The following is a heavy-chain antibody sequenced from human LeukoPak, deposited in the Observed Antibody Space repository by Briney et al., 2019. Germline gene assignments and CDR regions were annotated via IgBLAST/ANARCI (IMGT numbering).Heavy chain of an antibody. CDR1: GFMFNNYA. V-gene: IGHV3-23*01. D-gene: IGHD3-22*01. CDR2: IVGGGGDT. J-gene: IGHJ4*02. Sequence: GGSLRLSCAASGFMFNNYAMSWVRQAPGKGLEWVSAIVGGGGDTYYADPVKGRFTISRDNSKNTLFLQMNSLTVADTAVYYCARLNYYDSSIDYWGQGTLVTVSS. CDR3: ARLNYYDSSIDY.